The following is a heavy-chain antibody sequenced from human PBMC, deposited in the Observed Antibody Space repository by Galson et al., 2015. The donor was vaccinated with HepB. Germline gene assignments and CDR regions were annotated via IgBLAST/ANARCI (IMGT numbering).Heavy chain of an antibody. CDR3: ARDSDSSSSFGY. CDR1: GGSISSGGYY. Sequence: LTCTVSGGSISSGGYYWSWIRQHPGKGLEWIGYIYYSGSTYYNPSLKSRVTISVDTSKNQFSLKLSSVTAADTAVYYCARDSDSSSSFGYWGQGTLVTVSS. CDR2: IYYSGST. J-gene: IGHJ4*02. V-gene: IGHV4-31*03. D-gene: IGHD6-13*01.